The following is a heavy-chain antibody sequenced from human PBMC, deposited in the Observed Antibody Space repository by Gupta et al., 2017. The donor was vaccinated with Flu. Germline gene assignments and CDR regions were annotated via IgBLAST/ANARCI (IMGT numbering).Heavy chain of an antibody. CDR2: ISGSGGRT. CDR3: AKGYFSSLTYGLDV. CDR1: GFRFSNFA. Sequence: DVQLLESGGGLVQPGGSLRLSCAASGFRFSNFAMSWVRQVPGEGLEWVSGISGSGGRTEYADSVKGRFNIARDNSKNTLYLQMNSLRAGATAVYYCAKGYFSSLTYGLDVWGQGTTVIVSS. D-gene: IGHD2/OR15-2a*01. V-gene: IGHV3-23*01. J-gene: IGHJ6*02.